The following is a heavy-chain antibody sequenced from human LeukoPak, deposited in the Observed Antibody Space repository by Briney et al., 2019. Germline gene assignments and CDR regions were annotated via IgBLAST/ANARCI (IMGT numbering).Heavy chain of an antibody. J-gene: IGHJ6*02. D-gene: IGHD3-10*01. CDR2: IYYSGST. V-gene: IGHV4-39*07. CDR3: ARVALVRGVPRGMDV. Sequence: SETLSLTCTVSGGSISSSSYYWGWIRQPPGKGLEWIGSIYYSGSTYYNPSLKSRVTISVDTSKNQFSLKLSSVTAADTAVYYCARVALVRGVPRGMDVWGQGTTVTVSS. CDR1: GGSISSSSYY.